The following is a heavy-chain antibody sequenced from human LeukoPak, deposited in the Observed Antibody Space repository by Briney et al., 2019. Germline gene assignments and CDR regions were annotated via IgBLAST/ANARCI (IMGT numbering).Heavy chain of an antibody. V-gene: IGHV3-64D*06. CDR2: ITSNGGST. CDR1: GFTFSSYS. J-gene: IGHJ4*02. Sequence: GGSLRLSCSASGFTFSSYSMHWVRQAPGKGLEYVSSITSNGGSTYYADSVKGRFTISRDNSKNTLYLQMSSLRAEDTAVYYCMKRGLGSWPMYYFDYWGRGTLVTVSS. CDR3: MKRGLGSWPMYYFDY. D-gene: IGHD6-13*01.